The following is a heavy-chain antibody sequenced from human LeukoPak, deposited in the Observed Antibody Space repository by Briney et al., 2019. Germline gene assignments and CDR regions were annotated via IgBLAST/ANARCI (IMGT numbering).Heavy chain of an antibody. CDR1: GFTFSSYG. J-gene: IGHJ4*02. Sequence: PGGSLRLSCAASGFTFSSYGMHWVRQAPGKGLEWVAVISYDGSNKYYADSVKGRFTISRDNSKNTLSLQMNSLRAEDTAVYYCAKEGYDILTGSYYFDYWGQGTLVTVSS. D-gene: IGHD3-9*01. V-gene: IGHV3-30*18. CDR2: ISYDGSNK. CDR3: AKEGYDILTGSYYFDY.